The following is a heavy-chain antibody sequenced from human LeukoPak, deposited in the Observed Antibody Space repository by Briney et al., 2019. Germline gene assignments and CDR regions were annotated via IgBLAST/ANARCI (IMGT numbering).Heavy chain of an antibody. Sequence: GGSLRLSCAASGFTFTSYWMTWVRQAPGKGLEWVANIKQDGSEKYYVDSVKGRFTISKDNAKNSLYLQMNSLRADDTAVYYCARDLSRSFSMIRGLIQHREFDFWGRGTLVTVPS. D-gene: IGHD3-10*01. CDR3: ARDLSRSFSMIRGLIQHREFDF. V-gene: IGHV3-7*01. CDR1: GFTFTSYW. J-gene: IGHJ4*02. CDR2: IKQDGSEK.